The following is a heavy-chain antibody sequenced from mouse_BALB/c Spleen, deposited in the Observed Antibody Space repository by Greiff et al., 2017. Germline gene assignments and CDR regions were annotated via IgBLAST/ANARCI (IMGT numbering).Heavy chain of an antibody. J-gene: IGHJ3*01. CDR3: ARNGYDYDGFFAY. CDR2: IWGGGST. V-gene: IGHV2-6-5*01. CDR1: GFSLTDYG. D-gene: IGHD2-4*01. Sequence: VKVVESGPGLVAPSQSLSITCTVSGFSLTDYGVSWIRQPPGKGLEWLGVIWGGGSTYYNSALKSRLSISKDNSKSQVFLKMNSLQTDDTAMDYCARNGYDYDGFFAYWGQGTLVTVSA.